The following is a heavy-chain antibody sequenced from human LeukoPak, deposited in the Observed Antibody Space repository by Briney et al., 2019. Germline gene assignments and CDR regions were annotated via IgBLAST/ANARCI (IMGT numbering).Heavy chain of an antibody. D-gene: IGHD3-3*01. Sequence: SETLSLTCTVSGYSISRDYYWGWIRQPPGEGLEWIGSIYHSGDTHYSPSLRSRVTISVDTSKNQFSLKLTSVTAADTAVYYCARKEWVPYYFDFWGQGTLVTVSS. V-gene: IGHV4-38-2*02. CDR2: IYHSGDT. CDR3: ARKEWVPYYFDF. CDR1: GYSISRDYY. J-gene: IGHJ4*02.